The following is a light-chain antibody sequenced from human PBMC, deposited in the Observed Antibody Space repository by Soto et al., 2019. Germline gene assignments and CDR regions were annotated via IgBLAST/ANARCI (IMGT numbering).Light chain of an antibody. Sequence: QSVLTQPPSVSGAPGQRITISCTGSSSNIGAGYPVHWYQQLPGTAPKLLIFGNTIRPSGVPDRCSGSRSGLAITGLQAEDEADYYCQSYDSSLSGYVFGTGTKVTVL. CDR3: QSYDSSLSGYV. CDR2: GNT. V-gene: IGLV1-40*01. J-gene: IGLJ1*01. CDR1: SSNIGAGYP.